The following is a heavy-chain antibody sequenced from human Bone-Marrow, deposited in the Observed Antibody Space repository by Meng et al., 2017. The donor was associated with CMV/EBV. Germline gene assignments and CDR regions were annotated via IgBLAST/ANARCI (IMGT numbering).Heavy chain of an antibody. J-gene: IGHJ4*02. CDR1: GASISSTNYY. V-gene: IGHV4-39*01. D-gene: IGHD3-22*01. CDR3: ARHPILYYDTSGYYV. CDR2: IYYSGST. Sequence: GSLRLSCTVSGASISSTNYYWGWIRQPPGKGLEWIGSIYYSGSTYYNPSLESRVTISVDPPKTQFSLKLRSVTAADTAVYYCARHPILYYDTSGYYVWGQGTLVTVSS.